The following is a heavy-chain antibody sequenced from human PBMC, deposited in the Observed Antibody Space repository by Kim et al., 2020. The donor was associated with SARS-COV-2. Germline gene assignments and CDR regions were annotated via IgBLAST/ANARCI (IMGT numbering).Heavy chain of an antibody. V-gene: IGHV4-39*01. CDR2: LYYSGSI. Sequence: SETLSLTCTVSGGSISSSHYFWGWIRQPPGKGLEWIGSLYYSGSIYYNPSLKSRITISVDTSKNQFALNLSSVTAADTAVYFCAGQGLMFGNLIGYKWFDHWGQGTLVTVSS. J-gene: IGHJ5*02. CDR1: GGSISSSHYF. D-gene: IGHD3-16*01. CDR3: AGQGLMFGNLIGYKWFDH.